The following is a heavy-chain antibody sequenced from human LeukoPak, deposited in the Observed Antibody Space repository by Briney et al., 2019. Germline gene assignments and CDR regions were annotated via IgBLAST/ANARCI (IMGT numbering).Heavy chain of an antibody. D-gene: IGHD4/OR15-4a*01. CDR1: GFSLTATGMR. CDR3: ARLQGATIGAKWFDP. J-gene: IGHJ5*02. Sequence: ESSPALVKPTQTLTLTCTFSGFSLTATGMRVSWIRQPPGKALEWLARIDWDDDKFYSTSLKTRLTISKDTSKNQVVLTMTNMDPVDTATYYCARLQGATIGAKWFDPWGQGTLVTVSS. V-gene: IGHV2-70*04. CDR2: IDWDDDK.